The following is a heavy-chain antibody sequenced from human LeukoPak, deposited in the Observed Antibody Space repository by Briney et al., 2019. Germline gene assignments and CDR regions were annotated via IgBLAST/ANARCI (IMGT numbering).Heavy chain of an antibody. CDR3: ARTYDP. J-gene: IGHJ5*02. V-gene: IGHV4-39*01. CDR2: IYYSGST. Sequence: SETLSLACTVSGDSISIGSYYWGWIRQPPGKGLEWIGSIYYSGSTYYNPSLKNRVTMSVDTSKNQFSLKLSSMTAADTAVYFCARTYDPWGQGILVTVSS. CDR1: GDSISIGSYY.